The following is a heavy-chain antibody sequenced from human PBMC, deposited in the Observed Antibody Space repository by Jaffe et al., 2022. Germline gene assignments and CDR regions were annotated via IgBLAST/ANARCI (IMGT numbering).Heavy chain of an antibody. CDR1: GFTFSSYW. CDR3: ARCGIAAHGYYYYYMDV. D-gene: IGHD6-6*01. CDR2: IKQDGSEK. V-gene: IGHV3-7*01. Sequence: EVQLVESGGGLVQPGGSLRLSCAASGFTFSSYWMSWVRQAPGKGLEWVANIKQDGSEKYYVDSVKGRFTISRDNAKNSLYLQMNSLRAEDTAVYYCARCGIAAHGYYYYYMDVWGKGTTVTVSS. J-gene: IGHJ6*03.